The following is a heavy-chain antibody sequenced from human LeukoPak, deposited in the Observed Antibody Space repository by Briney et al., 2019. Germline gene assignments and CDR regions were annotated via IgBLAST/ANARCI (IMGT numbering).Heavy chain of an antibody. CDR3: ARGVDILTGSPYYYYYMDV. J-gene: IGHJ6*03. Sequence: PGGSLRLSCAASGFTFSTYSMSWVRQAPGKGLEWVSAISASGGSTYYADSVKGRFTISRDSSKNTLYLQMNSLRAEDTAVYYCARGVDILTGSPYYYYYMDVWGKGTTVTISS. V-gene: IGHV3-23*01. CDR1: GFTFSTYS. D-gene: IGHD3-9*01. CDR2: ISASGGST.